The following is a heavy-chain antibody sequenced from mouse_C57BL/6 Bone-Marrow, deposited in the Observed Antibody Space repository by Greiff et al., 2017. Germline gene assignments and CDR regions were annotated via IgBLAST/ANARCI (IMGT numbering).Heavy chain of an antibody. V-gene: IGHV1-69*01. J-gene: IGHJ2*01. CDR1: GYTFTSYW. CDR3: ARSHYYGSSPYFDY. D-gene: IGHD1-1*01. Sequence: QVQLQQPGAELVMPGASVKLSRKASGYTFTSYWMHWVKQRPGQGLEWIGEIDPSDSYTNYNQKFKGKSTLTVDKSSSTAYMQLSSLTSEDSAVYYCARSHYYGSSPYFDYWGQGTTLTVSS. CDR2: IDPSDSYT.